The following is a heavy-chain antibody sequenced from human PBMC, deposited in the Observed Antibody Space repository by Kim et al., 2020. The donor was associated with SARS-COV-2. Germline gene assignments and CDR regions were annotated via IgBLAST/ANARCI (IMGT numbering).Heavy chain of an antibody. V-gene: IGHV4-59*01. CDR2: IYYSGST. J-gene: IGHJ6*02. CDR1: GGSISSYY. CDR3: ARDRSGDVYGMDV. D-gene: IGHD3-10*01. Sequence: SETLSLTCTVSGGSISSYYWSWIRQPPGKGLEWIGYIYYSGSTNYNPSLKSRVTISVDTSKNQFSLKLSSVTAADTAVYYCARDRSGDVYGMDVWGQGTTVTVSS.